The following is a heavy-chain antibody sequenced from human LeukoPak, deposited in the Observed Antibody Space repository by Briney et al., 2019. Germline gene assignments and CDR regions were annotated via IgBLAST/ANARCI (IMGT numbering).Heavy chain of an antibody. V-gene: IGHV3-9*01. CDR1: GFILDDYA. CDR3: AKGGTYSWDAFDI. CDR2: ISWNSGSI. J-gene: IGHJ3*02. D-gene: IGHD1-26*01. Sequence: PGGSLRLSCAVSGFILDDYAMHWVRHAPGKGVEWVSGISWNSGSIGYADSVKGRFTISRDNAKNSLYLQMNSLRAEETALYYCAKGGTYSWDAFDIWGQGTMVTVSS.